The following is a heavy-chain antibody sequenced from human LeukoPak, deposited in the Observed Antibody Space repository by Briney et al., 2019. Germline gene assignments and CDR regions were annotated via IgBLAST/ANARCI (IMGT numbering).Heavy chain of an antibody. J-gene: IGHJ5*02. CDR2: INSDGSST. CDR1: GFSFSSYW. Sequence: GGSLRLSCAASGFSFSSYWMHWVRHVPGKGLVWVSRINSDGSSTIYADSVKGRFTISRDNAKNSLYLQMNSLRAEDTALYYCAKDSTDGSGSYGRLDPWGQGTLVTVSS. V-gene: IGHV3-74*01. D-gene: IGHD3-10*01. CDR3: AKDSTDGSGSYGRLDP.